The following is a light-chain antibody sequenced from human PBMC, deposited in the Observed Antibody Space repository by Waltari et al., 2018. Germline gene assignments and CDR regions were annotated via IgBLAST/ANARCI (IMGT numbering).Light chain of an antibody. J-gene: IGLJ2*01. V-gene: IGLV3-25*03. Sequence: SYELTQPPSVSVSPGQTASITCSGDALPRQYSFWYQQRSGQAPGLVIYKDTERPSGIPERFSGSSSGTRVTLTISGVQAQDEADYYCQSTDNSGTYVVFGGGTKLTVL. CDR1: ALPRQY. CDR3: QSTDNSGTYVV. CDR2: KDT.